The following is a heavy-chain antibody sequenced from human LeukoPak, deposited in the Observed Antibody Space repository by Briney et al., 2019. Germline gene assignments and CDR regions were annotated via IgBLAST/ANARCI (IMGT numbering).Heavy chain of an antibody. CDR3: ARKISCGGDCYSLDY. V-gene: IGHV3-33*01. CDR2: IWYDGSNK. D-gene: IGHD2-21*01. CDR1: GFTFSSYG. J-gene: IGHJ4*02. Sequence: PGGSLRLSCAASGFTFSSYGMHWVRQAPGKGLEWVAVIWYDGSNKYYADSVKGRFTISTDNSKNTLYLQMNSLRAEDTAVYYCARKISCGGDCYSLDYWGQGTLVTVSS.